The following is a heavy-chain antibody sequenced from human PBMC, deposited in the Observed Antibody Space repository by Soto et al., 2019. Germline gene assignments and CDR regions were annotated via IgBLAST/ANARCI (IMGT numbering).Heavy chain of an antibody. CDR1: GYTFTSYY. J-gene: IGHJ4*02. CDR3: ARGSWYYDSSGYSPLDY. V-gene: IGHV1-46*01. Sequence: GASVKVSCKASGYTFTSYYMHWVRQAPGQGLEWMGIINPSGGSTSYAQKFQGRVTMTRDTSTSTVYMELSSLRSEDTAVYYCARGSWYYDSSGYSPLDYWGQGTLVTVSS. CDR2: INPSGGST. D-gene: IGHD3-22*01.